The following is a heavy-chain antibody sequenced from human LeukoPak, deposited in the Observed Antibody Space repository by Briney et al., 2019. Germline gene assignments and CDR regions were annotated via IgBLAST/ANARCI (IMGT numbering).Heavy chain of an antibody. CDR1: GFTVRSNY. Sequence: PGGSLRLSCAASGFTVRSNYMSWVRQAPGKGLEWVSVIYSGGSTYYADSVKGRFTISRDNSKNTLFLQMNGLRAEDTAVYYCARDKSYGDSEDYWGQGTLVTVSS. D-gene: IGHD4-17*01. V-gene: IGHV3-53*01. CDR3: ARDKSYGDSEDY. J-gene: IGHJ4*02. CDR2: IYSGGST.